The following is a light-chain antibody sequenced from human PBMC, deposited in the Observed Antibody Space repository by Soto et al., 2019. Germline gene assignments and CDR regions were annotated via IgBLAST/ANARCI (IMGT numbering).Light chain of an antibody. Sequence: DIVMTQTPLSSPVTLGQPASISCRSSQSLLHSDGDTYLSWLQQRPGQPPRVLIYKISNRISGVPDRFSGSGAGTDFTPKISRVEVEDVGIYYCMQATQLPHTFGQGTKLE. J-gene: IGKJ2*01. CDR3: MQATQLPHT. V-gene: IGKV2-24*01. CDR2: KIS. CDR1: QSLLHSDGDTY.